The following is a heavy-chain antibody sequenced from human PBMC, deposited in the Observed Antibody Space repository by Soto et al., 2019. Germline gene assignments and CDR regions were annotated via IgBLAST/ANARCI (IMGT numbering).Heavy chain of an antibody. CDR2: ISSSGSTI. Sequence: PGGSLRLSCEGSGFTFSNGWMTWVRQAPGKGLEWVSYISSSGSTIYYADSVKGRFTISRDNAKNSLYLQMNSLRAEDTAVYYCARATGEQLYFDYWGQGTLVTVSS. D-gene: IGHD6-13*01. CDR1: GFTFSNGW. J-gene: IGHJ4*02. V-gene: IGHV3-11*01. CDR3: ARATGEQLYFDY.